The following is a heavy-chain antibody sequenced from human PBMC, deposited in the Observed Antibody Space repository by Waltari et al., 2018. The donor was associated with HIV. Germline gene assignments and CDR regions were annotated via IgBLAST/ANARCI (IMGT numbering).Heavy chain of an antibody. CDR2: IAVSSAYT. V-gene: IGHV3-11*05. D-gene: IGHD4-17*01. CDR1: GFPSSASY. Sequence: QVHLVESGGDLVKPGGSLRLSCVASGFPSSASYLTWIRQAPGKRLEGVSYIAVSSAYTNYGDSVKGRFTMSRDDAKKSLFLQMNSLRPEDTAVYYCARVARGLRQGTFDIWGQGTMVTVSS. J-gene: IGHJ3*02. CDR3: ARVARGLRQGTFDI.